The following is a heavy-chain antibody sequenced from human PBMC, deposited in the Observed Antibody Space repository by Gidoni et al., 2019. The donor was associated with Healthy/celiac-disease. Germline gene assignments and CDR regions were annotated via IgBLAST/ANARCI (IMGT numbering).Heavy chain of an antibody. J-gene: IGHJ4*02. D-gene: IGHD3-22*01. V-gene: IGHV1-2*02. CDR1: GYTFTGYY. CDR3: ARVVGYYDSSGYLGSDY. Sequence: QVQLVQSGAEVKKPGASVKVSCKASGYTFTGYYMHWVRQAPGQGLEWMGWINPNSGGTNYAQKFQGRDTMTRDTSISTAYMELSRLRSDDTAVYYCARVVGYYDSSGYLGSDYWGQGTLVTVSS. CDR2: INPNSGGT.